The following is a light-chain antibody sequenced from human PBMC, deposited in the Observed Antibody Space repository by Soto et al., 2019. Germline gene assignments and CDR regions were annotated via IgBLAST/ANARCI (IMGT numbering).Light chain of an antibody. CDR2: GAS. V-gene: IGKV3-20*01. Sequence: EIVLTQSPGTLSLSPGERATLSCRASQTVSSSYLAWYQQKPGQAPRLLIYGASSRATGIPDRFSGSGSGTDFTLTISRLEPEDFAVYYCQQYDRSPRYIFGQGTKLEIK. CDR1: QTVSSSY. CDR3: QQYDRSPRYI. J-gene: IGKJ2*01.